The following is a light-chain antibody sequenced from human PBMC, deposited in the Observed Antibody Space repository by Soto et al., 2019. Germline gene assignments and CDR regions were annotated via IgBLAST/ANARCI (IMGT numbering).Light chain of an antibody. J-gene: IGKJ4*01. CDR3: QQYGSSLFT. Sequence: EIVLTQSPGTLSLSPGERATLSCRASQSVSSSYLAWYQQKPGQAPRLLIYGASSRATGIPDRFSGSGPGTDFTLTISRLEPEDFAVYYCQQYGSSLFTFGGGTKVEIK. V-gene: IGKV3-20*01. CDR1: QSVSSSY. CDR2: GAS.